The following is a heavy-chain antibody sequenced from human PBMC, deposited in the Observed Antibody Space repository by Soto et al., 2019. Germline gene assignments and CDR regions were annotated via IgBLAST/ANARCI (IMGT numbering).Heavy chain of an antibody. CDR3: AADHARGYSSGWYDY. CDR2: IVVGSGNT. Sequence: GASVKVSCKASGFTFTSSAVQGVRQARGQRLEWIGWIVVGSGNTNYAQKFQERVTITRDMSTSTAYMELSSLRSEDTAVYYCAADHARGYSSGWYDYWGQGTLVTVSS. CDR1: GFTFTSSA. D-gene: IGHD6-19*01. J-gene: IGHJ4*02. V-gene: IGHV1-58*01.